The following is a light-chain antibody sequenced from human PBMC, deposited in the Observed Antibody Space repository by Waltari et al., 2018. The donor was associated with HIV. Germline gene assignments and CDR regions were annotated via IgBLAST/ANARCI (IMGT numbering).Light chain of an antibody. Sequence: SAVTQPASVSGLTGQSITISCTGDDSDFGLYNFVSLYPQPPGKLPRLIVYDVDCRASGMSTRFSGSKSGHTASLSISGLRAEDEADYYCAFFTDDNTLLFGGGTKVTVL. CDR3: AFFTDDNTLL. CDR1: DSDFGLYNF. J-gene: IGLJ3*02. V-gene: IGLV2-14*03. CDR2: DVD.